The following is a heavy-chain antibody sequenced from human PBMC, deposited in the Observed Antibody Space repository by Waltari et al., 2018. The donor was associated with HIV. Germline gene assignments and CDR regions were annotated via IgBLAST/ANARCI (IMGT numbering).Heavy chain of an antibody. CDR2: ISSSGSTI. CDR3: ARRPSGARLGYHGEYYFDY. V-gene: IGHV3-11*01. CDR1: GFTFSDYY. J-gene: IGHJ4*02. Sequence: VKPGGSLRLSCAASGFTFSDYYMSWIRQAPGKGLEWVSYISSSGSTIYYADSVKGRFTISRDNAKNSLYLQMNSLRAEDTAVYYCARRPSGARLGYHGEYYFDYWGQGTLVTVSS. D-gene: IGHD3-10*01.